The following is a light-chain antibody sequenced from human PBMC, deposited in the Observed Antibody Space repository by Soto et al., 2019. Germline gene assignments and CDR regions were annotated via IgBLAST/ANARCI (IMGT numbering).Light chain of an antibody. J-gene: IGLJ3*02. V-gene: IGLV2-14*03. Sequence: QSVLTQPASVSGSPGQSVTISCTGTSSDIGGYNYVSWYQQYPGKAPKLIIYEVGDRPSGVSNRFSGSKSGHTASLTVSGLQPEDEADYYCSSYTSTNTLLFGGGTKLTVL. CDR3: SSYTSTNTLL. CDR1: SSDIGGYNY. CDR2: EVG.